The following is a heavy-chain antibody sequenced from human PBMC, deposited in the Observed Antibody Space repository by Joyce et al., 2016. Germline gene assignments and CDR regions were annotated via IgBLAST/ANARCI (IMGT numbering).Heavy chain of an antibody. CDR3: ARSTFSWATIFGMLRFDS. J-gene: IGHJ4*02. D-gene: IGHD3-3*01. CDR2: INHRGST. Sequence: QVQLQQWGAGLLKPSETLSLTCAVYGGSFSGHYWNWFRQPPGQGLEWIGEINHRGSTNYNLSLKRRVTISVDTSKNQFSLKLCSVTAADTAVYYCARSTFSWATIFGMLRFDSWGQGTLVTVSS. CDR1: GGSFSGHY. V-gene: IGHV4-34*01.